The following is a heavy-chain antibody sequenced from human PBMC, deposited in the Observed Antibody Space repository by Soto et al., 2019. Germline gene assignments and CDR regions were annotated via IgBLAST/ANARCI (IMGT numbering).Heavy chain of an antibody. D-gene: IGHD6-13*01. CDR1: GFTFSDHY. V-gene: IGHV3-72*01. CDR2: SRNKANAYTV. CDR3: ARVIAAAADCDY. J-gene: IGHJ4*02. Sequence: GGSLRLSCAASGFTFSDHYMDWVRQAPGKGLEWVGRSRNKANAYTVEYAASVKGRFTVSRDDSKNSLNLQMNSLKTEDTAVYYCARVIAAAADCDYWGQGTLVTVSS.